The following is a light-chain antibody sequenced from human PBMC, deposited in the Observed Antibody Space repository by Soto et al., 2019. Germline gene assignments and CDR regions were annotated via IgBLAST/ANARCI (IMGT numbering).Light chain of an antibody. J-gene: IGKJ1*01. CDR3: QQCYSSPWT. CDR1: QTISTY. CDR2: AAS. Sequence: DIQMTQSPSSLSASIGDRVTITCRASQTISTYLNWYQQKPGKAPKLLIYAASSLESGVPSRFSGSGSATDFTLTISSLQPEDFATYCCQQCYSSPWTFGQGTKVVIK. V-gene: IGKV1-39*01.